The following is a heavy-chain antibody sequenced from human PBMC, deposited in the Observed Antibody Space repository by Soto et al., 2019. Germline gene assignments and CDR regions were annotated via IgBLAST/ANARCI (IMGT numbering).Heavy chain of an antibody. CDR3: VKDYPRNCFDMNCSPPFDY. D-gene: IGHD2-21*02. CDR1: GFTFSSYA. Sequence: GGSLGLSCAASGFTFSSYAMSWVRQAPGKGLEWVAGISPGGVNIHYADSVKGRFTISRDSSHNTLYLQMNSLRAEDSAVYYCVKDYPRNCFDMNCSPPFDYWGQGTLVTVSS. J-gene: IGHJ4*02. CDR2: ISPGGVNI. V-gene: IGHV3-23*01.